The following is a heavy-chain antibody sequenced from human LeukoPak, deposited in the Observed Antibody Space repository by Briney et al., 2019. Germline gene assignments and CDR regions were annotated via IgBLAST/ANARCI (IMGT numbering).Heavy chain of an antibody. V-gene: IGHV3-30*02. CDR2: IRYDGSNK. Sequence: GGSLRLSCAASGFTFSGYGMHWVRQAPGKGLEWVAFIRYDGSNKYYADSVKGRFTISRDNSKDTLYLQMNSLRAEDTAVYYCAKYFSSRSSWYLEDVDAFDIWGQGTMVTVSS. CDR3: AKYFSSRSSWYLEDVDAFDI. CDR1: GFTFSGYG. D-gene: IGHD6-13*01. J-gene: IGHJ3*02.